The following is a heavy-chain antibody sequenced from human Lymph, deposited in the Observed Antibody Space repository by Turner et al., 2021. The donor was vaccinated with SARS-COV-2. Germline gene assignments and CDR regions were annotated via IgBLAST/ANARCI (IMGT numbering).Heavy chain of an antibody. CDR1: GFTFSTYV. CDR3: ARGHGGNYYYGMDV. D-gene: IGHD2-15*01. V-gene: IGHV3-30*04. J-gene: IGHJ6*02. Sequence: QVQLVESGGGVVQPGGSLRLSCAASGFTFSTYVMPWVRQAPGKGLEWVALISYDGSNEYYADSVKGRFTISRDNSKNTVYLHMNSLRTEDTAMYYCARGHGGNYYYGMDVWGQGTTVTVSS. CDR2: ISYDGSNE.